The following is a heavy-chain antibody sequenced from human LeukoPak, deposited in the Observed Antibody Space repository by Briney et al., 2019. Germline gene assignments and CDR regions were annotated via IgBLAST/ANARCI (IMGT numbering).Heavy chain of an antibody. CDR3: AKIMRRITIRDGMDV. J-gene: IGHJ6*02. CDR2: ISYDGSSK. Sequence: GGSLRLSCAASGFTFSSYGMHWVRQAPGKGLEWVAVISYDGSSKYYADSVKGRFTISRDNSKNTLYLQMNSLRAEDTAVYYCAKIMRRITIRDGMDVWGQGTTVTVSS. V-gene: IGHV3-30*18. CDR1: GFTFSSYG. D-gene: IGHD3-3*01.